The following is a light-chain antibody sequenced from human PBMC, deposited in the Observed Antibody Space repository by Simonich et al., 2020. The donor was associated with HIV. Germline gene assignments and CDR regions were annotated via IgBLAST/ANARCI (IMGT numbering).Light chain of an antibody. V-gene: IGKV3-11*01. CDR1: QSVGSY. Sequence: EIVLTQSPATLSLSPGERAALSCRASQSVGSYLAWYQQKPGQAPRRLIYDASNRATGIPARFSGSGSGTDFTLTISSLEPEDFAVYYCQYSSTFGQGTEVEIK. CDR2: DAS. J-gene: IGKJ1*01. CDR3: QYSST.